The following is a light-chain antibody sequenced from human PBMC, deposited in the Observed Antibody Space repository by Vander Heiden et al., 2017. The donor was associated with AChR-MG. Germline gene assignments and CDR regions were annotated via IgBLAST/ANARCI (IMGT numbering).Light chain of an antibody. CDR3: QQSYSILPYT. Sequence: DIQVTPSPSSLSAFVGDTVTFTCRASQSISTYLNGYQQRPGKAPKLLIYAASSLQTGVPSRFRGSGSGTDFTLTISSLQPEDFATYFCQQSYSILPYTFGQGTKLEIK. V-gene: IGKV1-39*01. CDR1: QSISTY. CDR2: AAS. J-gene: IGKJ2*01.